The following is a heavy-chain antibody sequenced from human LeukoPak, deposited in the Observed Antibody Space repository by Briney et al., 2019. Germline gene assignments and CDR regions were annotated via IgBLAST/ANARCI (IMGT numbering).Heavy chain of an antibody. CDR3: ARDLTDYYDSSGYYDY. CDR1: GGTFSSYA. D-gene: IGHD3-22*01. J-gene: IGHJ4*02. V-gene: IGHV7-4-1*02. Sequence: ASVKVSCKASGGTFSSYAMNWVRQAPGQGLEWMGWINSNTGNPTYAQGFTGRFVFSLDTSVSTAYLQISSLKAEDTAVYYCARDLTDYYDSSGYYDYWGQGTLVTVSS. CDR2: INSNTGNP.